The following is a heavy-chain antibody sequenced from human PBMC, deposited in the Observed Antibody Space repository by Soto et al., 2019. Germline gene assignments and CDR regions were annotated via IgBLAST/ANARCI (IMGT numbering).Heavy chain of an antibody. CDR1: VGSISSSNW. Sequence: SETLSLTCAFSVGSISSSNWWSWVRQPPGKGLEWIGEIYHSGSTNYNPSLKSRVTISVDKSKNQFSLKLSSVTAADTAVYYCARVVHYDSSSNWFEPLGQRTLVSVS. CDR2: IYHSGST. D-gene: IGHD3-22*01. CDR3: ARVVHYDSSSNWFEP. V-gene: IGHV4-4*02. J-gene: IGHJ5*02.